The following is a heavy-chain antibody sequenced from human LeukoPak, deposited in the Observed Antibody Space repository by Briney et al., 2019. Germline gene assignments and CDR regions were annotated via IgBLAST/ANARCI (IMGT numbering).Heavy chain of an antibody. D-gene: IGHD5-18*01. CDR2: ISWNSGSI. V-gene: IGHV3-9*01. Sequence: GGSLRLSCAASGFTFDDYAMHWVRQAPGKGLEWVSGISWNSGSIGYADSVKGRFTIFRDNAKNSLYLQMNSLRAEDTALYYCAKDHRGYSYGYAYYYYGMDVWGQGTTVTVSS. CDR1: GFTFDDYA. CDR3: AKDHRGYSYGYAYYYYGMDV. J-gene: IGHJ6*02.